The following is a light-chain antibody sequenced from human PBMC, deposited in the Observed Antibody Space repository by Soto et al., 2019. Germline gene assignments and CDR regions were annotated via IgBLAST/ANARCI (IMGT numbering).Light chain of an antibody. CDR1: QDMKNY. J-gene: IGKJ4*01. V-gene: IGKV1-33*01. Sequence: DIQMTQSPSSLSASVGDRVTITCRASQDMKNYLNWYQHKPGRAPKLLIYDASFLETGVPSRFSGSGSGTHFTLTISSLQPEDIATYYCQQSDRVPFFGGGTKVEIK. CDR2: DAS. CDR3: QQSDRVPF.